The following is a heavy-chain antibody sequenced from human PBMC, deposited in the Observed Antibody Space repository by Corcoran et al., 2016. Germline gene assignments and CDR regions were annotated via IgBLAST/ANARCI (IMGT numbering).Heavy chain of an antibody. J-gene: IGHJ4*02. CDR2: INPNSGGT. CDR1: GYTFNGYY. V-gene: IGHV1-2*02. CDR3: ARSRKNSGSYLYFDY. Sequence: QVQLVQSGAEVKKPGASVKVSCKASGYTFNGYYMHWVRQAPGQGLEWMGWINPNSGGTNYAQKFQGRVTMTRDTPISTAYMELSRLRSDDTAVYYCARSRKNSGSYLYFDYWGQGTLVTVSS. D-gene: IGHD1-26*01.